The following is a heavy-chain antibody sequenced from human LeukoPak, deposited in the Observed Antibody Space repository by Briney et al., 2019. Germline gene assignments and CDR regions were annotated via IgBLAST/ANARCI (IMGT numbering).Heavy chain of an antibody. D-gene: IGHD4-23*01. CDR2: ISSSSNTI. J-gene: IGHJ2*01. V-gene: IGHV3-48*01. Sequence: GGSLRLSCAASGFTLSSYSMNWVRQAPGKGLEWVSYISSSSNTIYYGDSVRGRFSISRDNAKKSLYLQMNSLRVEDTAVYYCARVQDGNSIWYFDIWGRGTLVTVSS. CDR1: GFTLSSYS. CDR3: ARVQDGNSIWYFDI.